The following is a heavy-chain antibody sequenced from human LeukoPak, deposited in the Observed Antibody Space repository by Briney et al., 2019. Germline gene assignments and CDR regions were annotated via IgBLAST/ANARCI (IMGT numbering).Heavy chain of an antibody. CDR2: IYYTGST. V-gene: IGHV4-31*03. CDR1: GGSISSGGHY. J-gene: IGHJ4*02. CDR3: ARGVYDWDY. D-gene: IGHD3-9*01. Sequence: SETLSLTCTVSGGSISSGGHYWSWIRQHPGKGLEWIGYIYYTGSTYYNPSLNSRVTLSVDTSKNQFSLKLSSVTAADTAVYYCARGVYDWDYWGQGTLVTVSS.